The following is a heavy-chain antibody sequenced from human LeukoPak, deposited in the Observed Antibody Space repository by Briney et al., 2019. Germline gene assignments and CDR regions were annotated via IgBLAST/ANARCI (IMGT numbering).Heavy chain of an antibody. Sequence: SVKVSCKASGGTFSSYAISWVRQAPGQGLEWMGRIIPIFGTANYAQKFRGRVTITTDESTSTAYMELSNLRSEDTAVYYCATPTVHTSGYSYGSLDYWGQGTLVTVSS. V-gene: IGHV1-69*05. CDR1: GGTFSSYA. CDR2: IIPIFGTA. CDR3: ATPTVHTSGYSYGSLDY. D-gene: IGHD5-18*01. J-gene: IGHJ4*02.